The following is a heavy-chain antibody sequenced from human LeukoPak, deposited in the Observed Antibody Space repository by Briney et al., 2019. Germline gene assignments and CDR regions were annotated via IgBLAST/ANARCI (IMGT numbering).Heavy chain of an antibody. D-gene: IGHD3-10*01. CDR2: ISSSSGTI. CDR3: ARSGMVPLDY. J-gene: IGHJ4*02. CDR1: GSTFSSYS. Sequence: GGSLRLSCAASGSTFSSYSMNWVRQAPGKGLEWVSYISSSSGTIYYRDSVKGRFTISRDNAKNSLYLQMNSLRDEDTAVCYCARSGMVPLDYWGQGTLVTVSS. V-gene: IGHV3-48*02.